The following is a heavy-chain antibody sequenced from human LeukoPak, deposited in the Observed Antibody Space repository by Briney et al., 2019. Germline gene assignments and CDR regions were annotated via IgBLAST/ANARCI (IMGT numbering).Heavy chain of an antibody. D-gene: IGHD2-15*01. CDR3: ARDLGYCSGGSCYSDPYYYYGMDV. CDR1: GGSISSNTYY. CDR2: IYYSGIT. V-gene: IGHV4-61*01. J-gene: IGHJ6*02. Sequence: PSETLSLTCTVSGGSISSNTYYWSWIRQPPGKGLEWIGYIYYSGITNYNPSLKSRVTISVDTSKNQFSLKLSSVTAADTAVYYCARDLGYCSGGSCYSDPYYYYGMDVWGQGTTVTVSS.